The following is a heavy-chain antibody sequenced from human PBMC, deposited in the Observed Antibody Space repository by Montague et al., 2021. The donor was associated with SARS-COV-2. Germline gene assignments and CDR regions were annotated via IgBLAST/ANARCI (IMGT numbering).Heavy chain of an antibody. CDR1: GGSVSSRSHF. Sequence: TLSLTCTVSGGSVSSRSHFWSWIRQPAGKGLEWIGHIYATGSAKYXSSLESRVTISVDTSNNQFSLRLNSVTAADTAVYYCTRVVVVVPASPAPTLFDPWGQGILVTVSS. CDR3: TRVVVVVPASPAPTLFDP. CDR2: IYATGSA. J-gene: IGHJ5*02. D-gene: IGHD2-15*01. V-gene: IGHV4-61*09.